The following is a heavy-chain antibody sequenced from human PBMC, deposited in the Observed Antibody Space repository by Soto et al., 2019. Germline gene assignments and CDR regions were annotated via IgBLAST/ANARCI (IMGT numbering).Heavy chain of an antibody. D-gene: IGHD6-19*01. CDR1: GGSISSYY. J-gene: IGHJ4*02. V-gene: IGHV4-59*01. Sequence: SETLSLTCTVSGGSISSYYWSWIRQPPGKGLEWIGYIYYSGSTNYNPSLKSRVTISVNTSKNQFSLKLTSVTAADTAVYYCARVSSGWRYFDYWGQGTLVTVSS. CDR3: ARVSSGWRYFDY. CDR2: IYYSGST.